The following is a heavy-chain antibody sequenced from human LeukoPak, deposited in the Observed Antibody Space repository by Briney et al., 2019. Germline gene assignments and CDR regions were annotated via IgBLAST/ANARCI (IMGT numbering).Heavy chain of an antibody. D-gene: IGHD3-16*02. Sequence: SQTLSLTCTVSGGSISSGSYYWSWIRQPAGKGLEWIGRIYTSGSTNYNPSLKSRVTISVDTSKNQFSLKLSSVTAADTAVYYCARDPYMITFGGVIVGRGDFDYWGQGTLVTVSS. V-gene: IGHV4-61*02. CDR3: ARDPYMITFGGVIVGRGDFDY. CDR1: GGSISSGSYY. J-gene: IGHJ4*02. CDR2: IYTSGST.